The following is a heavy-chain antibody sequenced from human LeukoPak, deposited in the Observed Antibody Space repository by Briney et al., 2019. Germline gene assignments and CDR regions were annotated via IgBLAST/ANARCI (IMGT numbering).Heavy chain of an antibody. D-gene: IGHD3-3*01. Sequence: GGSLRLSCAASGFTFSTYAMSWVRQAPGKGLEWVSSVSGSGSGDTTYYADSVKGRFTISRDNSKNTLYLQMNSLRAEDTAVYYCAKVRVSGYDKGYFDYWGQGTLVTVSS. V-gene: IGHV3-23*01. J-gene: IGHJ4*02. CDR3: AKVRVSGYDKGYFDY. CDR2: VSGSGSGDTT. CDR1: GFTFSTYA.